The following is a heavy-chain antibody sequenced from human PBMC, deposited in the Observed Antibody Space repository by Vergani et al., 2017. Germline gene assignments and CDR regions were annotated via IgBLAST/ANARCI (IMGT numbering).Heavy chain of an antibody. D-gene: IGHD2-2*02. CDR1: GGTFSSYT. CDR2: IIPILGIA. CDR3: ARGLRRDCSSTSCYNLFDY. V-gene: IGHV1-69*04. Sequence: AQLASSGPEMRKPGSSVKVSCKASGGTFSSYTISWVRQAPGQGLEWMGRIIPILGIANYAQKFQGRVTITADKSTSTAYMELSSLRSEDTAVYYCARGLRRDCSSTSCYNLFDYWGQGTLVTVSS. J-gene: IGHJ4*02.